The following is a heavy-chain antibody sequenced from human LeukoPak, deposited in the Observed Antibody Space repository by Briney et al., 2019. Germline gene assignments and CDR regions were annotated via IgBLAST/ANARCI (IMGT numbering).Heavy chain of an antibody. V-gene: IGHV1-18*01. CDR2: ISAYNGNT. CDR1: GYTFTSYG. CDR3: ARDPSQDYYDSSGYYGFDY. Sequence: ASVKVTCKASGYTFTSYGISWVRQAPGQGLEWMGWISAYNGNTNYAQKLQGRVTMTTDTSTSTAYMELRSLRSDDTAVYYCARDPSQDYYDSSGYYGFDYWGQGTLVTVSS. D-gene: IGHD3-22*01. J-gene: IGHJ4*02.